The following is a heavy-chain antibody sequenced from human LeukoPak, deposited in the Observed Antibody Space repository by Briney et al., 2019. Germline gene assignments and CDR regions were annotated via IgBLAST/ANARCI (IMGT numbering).Heavy chain of an antibody. Sequence: ASVKVSCKASGYTFIDYYIQWVRQAPGQGLEWMGWINPNSGGTNFAQKFQGRVTMTRDTSITTAYMELAGLKSDDTAVYYCARDFNFCHGGTCSYDAFDIWGQGTLVTVSS. J-gene: IGHJ3*02. CDR2: INPNSGGT. CDR1: GYTFIDYY. CDR3: ARDFNFCHGGTCSYDAFDI. V-gene: IGHV1-2*02. D-gene: IGHD2-15*01.